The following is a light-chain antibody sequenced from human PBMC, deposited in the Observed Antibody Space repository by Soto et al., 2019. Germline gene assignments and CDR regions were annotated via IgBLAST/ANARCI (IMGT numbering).Light chain of an antibody. CDR2: DVS. CDR1: QRISSW. CDR3: QQYDSYSYT. Sequence: DIPMTQAPSTLSASVGDRVTITCRASQRISSWLAWYQQKPGKAPKLLIYDVSRLESGVPSRFSGSGSGTEFTLTISSLQPDDFATYYCQQYDSYSYTFGQGTKLEIK. J-gene: IGKJ2*01. V-gene: IGKV1-5*01.